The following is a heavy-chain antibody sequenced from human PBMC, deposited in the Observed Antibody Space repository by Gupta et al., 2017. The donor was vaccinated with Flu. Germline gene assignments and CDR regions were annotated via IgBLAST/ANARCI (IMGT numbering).Heavy chain of an antibody. Sequence: EVQLVESGGGLVQPGGSLRLSCAASGFTFSSYEMNWVRQAAGKGLEWVSYISSSGSTIYYADSVKGRFTISRDNAKNSLYLQMNSLRAEDTAVYYCARGQTYYDFWSGYGGDYYYYGMDVWGQGTTVTVSS. J-gene: IGHJ6*02. CDR2: ISSSGSTI. CDR3: ARGQTYYDFWSGYGGDYYYYGMDV. CDR1: GFTFSSYE. V-gene: IGHV3-48*03. D-gene: IGHD3-3*01.